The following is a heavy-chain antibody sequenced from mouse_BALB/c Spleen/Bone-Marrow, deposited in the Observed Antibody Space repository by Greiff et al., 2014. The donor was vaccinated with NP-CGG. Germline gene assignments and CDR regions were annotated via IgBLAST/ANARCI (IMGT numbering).Heavy chain of an antibody. CDR2: IDPANGNT. D-gene: IGHD4-1*01. Sequence: ELVKPGASVKLSCTASGFNIXXXXXXWVXXXXXXXXXWIGRIDPANGNTKYDPKFQGKATITADTSSNTAYLQLSSLTSEDTAVYYCARWEYYAMDYWGQGTSVTVSS. V-gene: IGHV14-3*02. CDR3: ARWEYYAMDY. CDR1: GFNIXXXX. J-gene: IGHJ4*01.